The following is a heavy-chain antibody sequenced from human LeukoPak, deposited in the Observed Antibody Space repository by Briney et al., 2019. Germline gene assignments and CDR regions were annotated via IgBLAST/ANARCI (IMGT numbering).Heavy chain of an antibody. Sequence: GGSLRLSCEASGFTFSAYWMSWVRQAPGKGLEWVSAISGSGGSTYYADSVKGRFTISRDNSKNTLYLQMNSLRAEDTAVYYCAKRVPSSSSWPLDYWGQGTLVTVSS. V-gene: IGHV3-23*01. D-gene: IGHD6-13*01. CDR3: AKRVPSSSSWPLDY. CDR1: GFTFSAYW. CDR2: ISGSGGST. J-gene: IGHJ4*02.